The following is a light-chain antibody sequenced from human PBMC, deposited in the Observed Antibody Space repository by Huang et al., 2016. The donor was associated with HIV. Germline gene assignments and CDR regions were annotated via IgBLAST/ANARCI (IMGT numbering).Light chain of an antibody. CDR3: QQSYS. CDR2: AAS. J-gene: IGKJ3*01. CDR1: QSISSY. V-gene: IGKV1-39*01. Sequence: DIQMTQSPSSLSASVGDRVTITCRASQSISSYLNWYQQKPGKAPKLLIYAASSLQSAVPSRFSGSGSGTDFTLTISSLQPEDFATYYCQQSYSFGPGTKVDIK.